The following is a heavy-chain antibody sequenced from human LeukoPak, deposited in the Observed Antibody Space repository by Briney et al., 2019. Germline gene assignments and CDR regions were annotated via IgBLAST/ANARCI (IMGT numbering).Heavy chain of an antibody. CDR1: GFTFSSYW. V-gene: IGHV3-7*03. Sequence: TGGSLRLSCAPSGFTFSSYWMSWVRQAPGKGQELVANIKQDGSEKYYVDSVKGRFTISRDNGKNSLYLQMNSLRAEDTAVYYCARKAYGLDVWGKGTTVTVSS. J-gene: IGHJ6*04. CDR3: ARKAYGLDV. CDR2: IKQDGSEK.